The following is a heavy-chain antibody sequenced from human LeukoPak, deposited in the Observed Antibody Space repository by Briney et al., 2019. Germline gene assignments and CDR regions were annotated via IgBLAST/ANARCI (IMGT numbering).Heavy chain of an antibody. J-gene: IGHJ4*02. D-gene: IGHD3-16*02. Sequence: GSLRLSCAASGFTFSSYWMSWVRQPPGKGLEWIGEINHSGSTNYNPSLKSRVTISVDTSKNQFSLKLSSVTAADTAVYYCARARLYYDYVWGSYRIEDYWGQGTLVTVSS. CDR2: INHSGST. CDR3: ARARLYYDYVWGSYRIEDY. CDR1: GFTFSSYW. V-gene: IGHV4-34*01.